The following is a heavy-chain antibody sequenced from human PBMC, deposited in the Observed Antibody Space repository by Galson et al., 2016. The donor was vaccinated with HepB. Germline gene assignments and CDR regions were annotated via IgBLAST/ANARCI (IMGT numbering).Heavy chain of an antibody. D-gene: IGHD1-20*01. Sequence: SETLSLTCGFSDESFSRYWSWIRQSPERGLEWMGQINHSGDTAYKPYLQGRITISLDTSKKQFSLKLTSMTAADTAVYYCARGPDNWNDMTFDIWGQGTVVTVS. J-gene: IGHJ3*02. CDR2: INHSGDT. CDR3: ARGPDNWNDMTFDI. CDR1: DESFSRY. V-gene: IGHV4-34*01.